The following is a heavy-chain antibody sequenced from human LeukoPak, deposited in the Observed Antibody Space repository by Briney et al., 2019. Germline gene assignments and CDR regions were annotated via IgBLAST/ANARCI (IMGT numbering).Heavy chain of an antibody. CDR1: GGSISSGSYY. V-gene: IGHV4-61*10. D-gene: IGHD6-19*01. CDR2: IYFSGRT. J-gene: IGHJ4*02. Sequence: SETLSLTCTVSGGSISSGSYYWSWIRQPAGKGLEWIGYIYFSGRTNYNPSLKSRVTMSGDTSKNQFSLRLTSMTAADTAVYYCARGAGWYEYWGQGTLVTVSS. CDR3: ARGAGWYEY.